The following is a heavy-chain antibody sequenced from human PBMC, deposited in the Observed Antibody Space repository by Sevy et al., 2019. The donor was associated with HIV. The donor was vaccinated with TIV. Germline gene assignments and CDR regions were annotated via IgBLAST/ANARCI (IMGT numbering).Heavy chain of an antibody. CDR1: GFTFSSYE. V-gene: IGHV3-48*03. CDR2: ISSSGSTI. CDR3: ARSIALAGTPDY. D-gene: IGHD6-19*01. J-gene: IGHJ4*02. Sequence: GGSLRLSCAASGFTFSSYEMNWVRQAPGKGLEWVSYISSSGSTIYYADSVKGRFTISRDNAKNSLYLQMNSLRAEDTAVYYCARSIALAGTPDYWGQGTLVTVSS.